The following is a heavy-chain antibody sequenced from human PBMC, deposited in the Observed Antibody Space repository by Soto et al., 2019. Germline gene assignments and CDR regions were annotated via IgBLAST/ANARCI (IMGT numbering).Heavy chain of an antibody. V-gene: IGHV4-34*01. J-gene: IGHJ4*02. CDR1: GGSFSGYY. CDR2: INHSGST. D-gene: IGHD2-15*01. Sequence: LSLTCAVYGGSFSGYYWSWIRQPPGKGLEWIGEINHSGSTNYNPSLKSRVTISVDTSKNQFSLKLSSVTAADTAVYYCAREGYCSGGSCYSRTLDYWGQGTRVTVS. CDR3: AREGYCSGGSCYSRTLDY.